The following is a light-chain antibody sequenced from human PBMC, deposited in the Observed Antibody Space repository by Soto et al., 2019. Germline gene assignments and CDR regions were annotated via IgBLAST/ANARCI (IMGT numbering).Light chain of an antibody. CDR3: QKYGSLTSST. J-gene: IGKJ1*01. Sequence: IVLTQSPGTLSLYPGERATLSCRASQSVSSTYLAWYQQKPGQAPRLIIYGASSRATGIPDRICGSGSGTDFSLTISGLEPEDFAVYYCQKYGSLTSSTFGQETKVEIK. CDR1: QSVSSTY. V-gene: IGKV3-20*01. CDR2: GAS.